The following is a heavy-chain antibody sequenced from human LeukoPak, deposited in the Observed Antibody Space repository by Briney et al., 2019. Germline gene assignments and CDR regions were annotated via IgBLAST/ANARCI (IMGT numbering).Heavy chain of an antibody. CDR1: GGSISSYY. J-gene: IGHJ4*02. CDR3: AGTYYYDSSGYYHYSL. D-gene: IGHD3-22*01. V-gene: IGHV4-59*01. Sequence: PSQTLSLTCTVSGGSISSYYWSWIRQPPGKGLEWIGYIYYSGSTNYNPSLKSRVTISVDTSKNQFSLKLSSVTAADTAVYYCAGTYYYDSSGYYHYSLWGQGTLVTVSS. CDR2: IYYSGST.